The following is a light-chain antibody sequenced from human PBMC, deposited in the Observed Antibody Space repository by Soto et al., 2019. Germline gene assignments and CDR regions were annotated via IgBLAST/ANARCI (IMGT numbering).Light chain of an antibody. Sequence: DIQMTQSPSSLSASVGDRVTITCPASQGISSSLAWYQHKPGKVPELLIYAASTLHSGVPSRFSGSGSGTDFTLTISSLQPEYFATYYCQEYYSPPFTFGPGTKVNFK. CDR2: AAS. V-gene: IGKV1-27*01. CDR1: QGISSS. J-gene: IGKJ3*01. CDR3: QEYYSPPFT.